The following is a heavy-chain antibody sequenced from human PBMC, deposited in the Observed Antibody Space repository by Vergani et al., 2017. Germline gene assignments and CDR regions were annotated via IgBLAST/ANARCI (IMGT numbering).Heavy chain of an antibody. CDR2: IKQDGSEK. Sequence: VQLVESGGGVVQPGRSLRLSCAASGFTFSSYAMSWVRQAPGKGLEWVANIKQDGSEKYYVDSVKGRFTISRDNAKNSLYLQMNSLRAEDTAVYYCARGGYCSSTSCYLVMDVWGKGTTVTVSS. D-gene: IGHD2-2*01. CDR3: ARGGYCSSTSCYLVMDV. CDR1: GFTFSSYA. V-gene: IGHV3-7*01. J-gene: IGHJ6*03.